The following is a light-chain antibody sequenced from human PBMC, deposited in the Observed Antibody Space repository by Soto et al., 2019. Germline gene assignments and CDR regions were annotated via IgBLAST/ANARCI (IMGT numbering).Light chain of an antibody. V-gene: IGLV2-11*01. J-gene: IGLJ3*02. Sequence: QSALTQPRSVSGSPGQSVTISCTGTSSDVGAYNYVSWYQQHPGKAPKLMIYDVNKRPSGVPDRFSGSKSGNTASLTISGLQAADDAYYYCGSYAGSWVFGGGTKLTVL. CDR2: DVN. CDR1: SSDVGAYNY. CDR3: GSYAGSWV.